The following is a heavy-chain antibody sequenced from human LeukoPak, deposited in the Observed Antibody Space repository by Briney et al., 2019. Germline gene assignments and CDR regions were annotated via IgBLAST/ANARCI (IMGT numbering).Heavy chain of an antibody. V-gene: IGHV4-34*01. Sequence: SETLSLTCSVYGVTFSDYHWSRLPQPPGKGQEWSGDINHSGRTYYNPSLKSRDTISVATSNNQYSLKLSPITAAATALYCGAKGRVTGYYTFDYWGQGTLVTVSS. CDR2: INHSGRT. J-gene: IGHJ4*02. D-gene: IGHD3-9*01. CDR1: GVTFSDYH. CDR3: AKGRVTGYYTFDY.